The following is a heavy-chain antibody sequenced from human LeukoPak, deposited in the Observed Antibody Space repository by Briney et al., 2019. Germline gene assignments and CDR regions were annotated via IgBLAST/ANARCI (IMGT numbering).Heavy chain of an antibody. D-gene: IGHD6-13*01. CDR1: GFTFDDYA. Sequence: GGSLRLSXAASGFTFDDYAMHWVRQAPGKGLEWVSLISGDGGSTYYADSVEGRFTISRDNSKNSLYLQMNSLRTEDTALYYCAKDMPAAGTYWGQGTLVTVSS. J-gene: IGHJ4*02. CDR3: AKDMPAAGTY. CDR2: ISGDGGST. V-gene: IGHV3-43*02.